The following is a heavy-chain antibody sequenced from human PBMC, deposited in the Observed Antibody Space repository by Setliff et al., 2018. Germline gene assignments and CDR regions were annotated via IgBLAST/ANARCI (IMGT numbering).Heavy chain of an antibody. CDR2: IYTSGST. V-gene: IGHV4-59*10. J-gene: IGHJ3*02. CDR3: ARVPRFTDTRNAFDI. D-gene: IGHD5-18*01. Sequence: LSLTCAVYGGSFSGYYWSWIRQPAGKGLEWIGHIYTSGSTNYNPSLKSRVTISVDTSKNQFSLKLSSVTAADTAVYYCARVPRFTDTRNAFDIWGQGTMVTVSS. CDR1: GGSFSGYY.